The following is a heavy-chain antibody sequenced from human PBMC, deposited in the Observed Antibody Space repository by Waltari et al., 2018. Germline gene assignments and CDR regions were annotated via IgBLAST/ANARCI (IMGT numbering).Heavy chain of an antibody. CDR2: IYHSGST. Sequence: QVQLQESGPGLVTPSETLSLTCAVSGYSISSGYYWGWIRQPPGKGLEWIGSIYHSGSTYYNPSLKSRVTISVDTSKNQFSLKLSSVTAADTAVYYCASLGDSSGYYYFDYWGQGTLVTVSS. D-gene: IGHD3-22*01. CDR3: ASLGDSSGYYYFDY. CDR1: GYSISSGYY. J-gene: IGHJ4*02. V-gene: IGHV4-38-2*01.